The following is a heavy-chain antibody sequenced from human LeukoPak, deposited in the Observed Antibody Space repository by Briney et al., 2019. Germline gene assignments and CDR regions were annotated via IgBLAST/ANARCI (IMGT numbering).Heavy chain of an antibody. J-gene: IGHJ4*02. Sequence: GGSLILSCAASGVTFSDYAMSWVRQAPGKGLEWVSTASYYVGKQYHADSVRGRFTVSRDNSRNTVSLQMSSLRVEDTGIYYCAKAGIGADGAGFLCEYWGQGTLVTVSS. V-gene: IGHV3-23*01. CDR1: GVTFSDYA. CDR2: ASYYVGKQ. CDR3: AKAGIGADGAGFLCEY. D-gene: IGHD1-1*01.